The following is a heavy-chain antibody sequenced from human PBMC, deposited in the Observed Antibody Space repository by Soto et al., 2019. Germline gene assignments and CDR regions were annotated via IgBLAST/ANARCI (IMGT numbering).Heavy chain of an antibody. J-gene: IGHJ5*02. CDR3: VRGGGGGLFDP. V-gene: IGHV3-23*01. CDR1: GFSFSSLA. Sequence: GGSLRLSCAASGFSFSSLAMSWVRQAPGKGLEWVSSISGRGVDTLYADSVKGRFTISRDNSRNTLYLQVNSLTAEDTAIYYCVRGGGGGLFDPWGQGTMVTVSS. D-gene: IGHD2-15*01. CDR2: ISGRGVDT.